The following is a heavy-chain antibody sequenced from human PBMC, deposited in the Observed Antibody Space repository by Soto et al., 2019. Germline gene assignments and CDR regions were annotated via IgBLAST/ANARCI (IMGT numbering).Heavy chain of an antibody. CDR2: ISFDESKT. CDR3: HGYGY. J-gene: IGHJ4*02. Sequence: PGGSLRLSCAASGFTFSSYNMHWVRQAPGEGLEWVTTISFDESKTYYTDSVKGRFTISRDNSKNTLYLQMNSLRAEDTAIYYCHGYGYWGQGTLVTSPQ. V-gene: IGHV3-30-3*01. CDR1: GFTFSSYN. D-gene: IGHD5-18*01.